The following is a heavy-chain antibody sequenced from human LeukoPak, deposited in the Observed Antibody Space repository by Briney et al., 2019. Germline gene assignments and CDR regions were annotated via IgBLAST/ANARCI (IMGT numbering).Heavy chain of an antibody. D-gene: IGHD6-13*01. CDR3: ARVSGYSSSWSPLWFDP. V-gene: IGHV3-66*01. Sequence: PGGSLRLSCAASGFTVSSNYMSWVRQAPGKGLEWVSVIYSGGSTYYADSVKGRFTISRDNSKNTLYLQMNSLRAEDTAVYYCARVSGYSSSWSPLWFDPWGQGTLVTVSS. J-gene: IGHJ5*02. CDR2: IYSGGST. CDR1: GFTVSSNY.